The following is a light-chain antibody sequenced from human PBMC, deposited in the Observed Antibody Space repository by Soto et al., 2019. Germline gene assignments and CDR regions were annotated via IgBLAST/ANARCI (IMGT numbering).Light chain of an antibody. CDR1: HGVSSN. V-gene: IGKV3-15*01. CDR3: QPDNTWPRT. J-gene: IGKJ2*01. CDR2: GAS. Sequence: EIVMTQSPATLSVSPGERATVFCMGSHGVSSNCSWYQQKPGQAPRLLIYGASTRATGIPARFSGSGSGTEFTLTIGRLQSEDFAVYCCQPDNTWPRTFGQGTKLEIK.